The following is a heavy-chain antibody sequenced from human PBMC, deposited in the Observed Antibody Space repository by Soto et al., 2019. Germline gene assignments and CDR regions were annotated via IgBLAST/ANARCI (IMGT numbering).Heavy chain of an antibody. CDR1: GYPVTAYY. CDR2: INPATGAA. CDR3: ARGGGVGVAGSAPFDM. V-gene: IGHV1-2*02. Sequence: QLHLVQSGAVVKKPGASVTVSCSASGYPVTAYYMHWVRQAPGRGLEWMGGINPATGAAKYTQTFQGRVTLTRDTSNSTVFMELRGLTSEDSAVFYCARGGGVGVAGSAPFDMWGQGTLVTVSS. J-gene: IGHJ3*02. D-gene: IGHD3-3*01.